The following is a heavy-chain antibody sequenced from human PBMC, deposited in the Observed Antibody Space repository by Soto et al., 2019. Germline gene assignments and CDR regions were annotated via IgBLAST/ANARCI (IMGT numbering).Heavy chain of an antibody. CDR1: GGTFSSYA. CDR2: IIPICGST. V-gene: IGHV1-2*04. J-gene: IGHJ6*02. CDR3: ARALKELRYYYGMDV. Sequence: ASVKVSCKASGGTFSSYAISWVRQAPGQGLEWMGGIIPICGSTNYAQKFQGWVTMTGDTSISTAYMELSRLRSDDTAVYYCARALKELRYYYGMDVWGQGTTVTVSS. D-gene: IGHD1-7*01.